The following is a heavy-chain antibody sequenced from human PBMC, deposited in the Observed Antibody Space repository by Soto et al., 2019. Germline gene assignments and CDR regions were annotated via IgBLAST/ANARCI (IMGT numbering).Heavy chain of an antibody. V-gene: IGHV1-8*01. CDR2: MNPNSGNT. CDR3: ARGDSSSWAVYYYYYMDV. D-gene: IGHD6-13*01. J-gene: IGHJ6*03. CDR1: GYTFTSYD. Sequence: GASVKVSFKASGYTFTSYDINWVRQATGQGLEWMGWMNPNSGNTGYAQKFQGRVTMTRNTSISTAYMELSSLRSEDTAVYYCARGDSSSWAVYYYYYMDVWGKGTTVTVSS.